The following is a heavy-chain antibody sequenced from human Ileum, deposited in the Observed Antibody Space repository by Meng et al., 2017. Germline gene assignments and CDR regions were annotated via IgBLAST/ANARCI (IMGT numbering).Heavy chain of an antibody. Sequence: QVQLVESGGGVGQPGRSLRLSCAASGFTFSSYAMHWVRQAPGKGLEWVAVISYDGSNKYYADSVKGRFTISRDNSKNTLYLQMNSLRAEDTAVYYCARDTWGSGSDYWGQGTLVTVSS. J-gene: IGHJ4*02. V-gene: IGHV3-30*01. CDR3: ARDTWGSGSDY. D-gene: IGHD6-19*01. CDR2: ISYDGSNK. CDR1: GFTFSSYA.